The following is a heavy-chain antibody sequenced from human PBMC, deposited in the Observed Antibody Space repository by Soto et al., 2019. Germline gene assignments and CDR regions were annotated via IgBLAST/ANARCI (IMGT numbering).Heavy chain of an antibody. Sequence: EVQLVESGGGLIQPGGSLRLSCAASGFTVSSNYMSWVRQAPGKGLEWVSVIYSGGSTYYADSVKGRFTISRDNSKNTLYLQMNSLRAEDTAVYYCAKDFMDTAMVQHPWGQGTLVTVSS. CDR2: IYSGGST. CDR3: AKDFMDTAMVQHP. V-gene: IGHV3-53*01. CDR1: GFTVSSNY. D-gene: IGHD5-18*01. J-gene: IGHJ5*02.